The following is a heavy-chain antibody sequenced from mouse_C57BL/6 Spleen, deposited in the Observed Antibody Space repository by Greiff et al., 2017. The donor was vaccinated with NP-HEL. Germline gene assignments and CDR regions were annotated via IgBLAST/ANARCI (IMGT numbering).Heavy chain of an antibody. CDR2: ISSGSSTI. D-gene: IGHD2-5*01. CDR1: GFTFSDYG. J-gene: IGHJ4*01. Sequence: EVKLVKSGGGLVKPGGSLKLSCAASGFTFSDYGMHWVRQAPEKGLEWVAYISSGSSTIYYADTVKGRFTISRDNAKNTLFLQMTSLRSEDTAMYYCARPDGYSNFYYAMDYWGQGTSVTVSS. V-gene: IGHV5-17*01. CDR3: ARPDGYSNFYYAMDY.